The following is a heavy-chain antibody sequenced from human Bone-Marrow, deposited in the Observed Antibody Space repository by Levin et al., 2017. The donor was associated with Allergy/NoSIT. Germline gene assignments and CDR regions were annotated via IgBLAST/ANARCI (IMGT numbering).Heavy chain of an antibody. CDR3: ARDRLGLDAFDM. CDR1: GFTVSDNY. D-gene: IGHD7-27*01. J-gene: IGHJ3*02. CDR2: TYSGGTT. V-gene: IGHV3-53*01. Sequence: GGSLRLSCVASGFTVSDNYMTWVRQAPGKGLEWVSVTYSGGTTYFADSVKGRITISRDKSKNTLFLQLDSLRAEDTAVYYCARDRLGLDAFDMWGQGPMVAVSS.